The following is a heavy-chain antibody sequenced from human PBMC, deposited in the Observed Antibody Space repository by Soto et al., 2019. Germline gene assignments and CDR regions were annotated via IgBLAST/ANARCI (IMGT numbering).Heavy chain of an antibody. CDR1: GGSISSYY. Sequence: KPSETLSLTCTVSGGSISSYYWSWIRQPPGKGLEWIGYIYYSGSTNYNPSLKSRVTISVDTSKNQFSLELSSVTAADTAVYYCAREAGYYGSGSYYKDYYYGMDVWGQGTTVTVSS. CDR2: IYYSGST. CDR3: AREAGYYGSGSYYKDYYYGMDV. D-gene: IGHD3-10*01. J-gene: IGHJ6*02. V-gene: IGHV4-59*01.